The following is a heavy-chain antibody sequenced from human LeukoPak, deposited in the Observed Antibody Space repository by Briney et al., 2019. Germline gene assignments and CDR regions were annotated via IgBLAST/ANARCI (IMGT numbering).Heavy chain of an antibody. CDR3: AQTEIVGATTGDGFDY. V-gene: IGHV1-2*02. J-gene: IGHJ4*02. Sequence: GASVKVSCKASGYTFTGYYMRWVRQAPGQGLEWMGWINPNSGGTNYAQKFQGRVTMTRDTSISTAYMELSRLRSDDTAVYYCAQTEIVGATTGDGFDYWGQGTLVTVSS. CDR2: INPNSGGT. CDR1: GYTFTGYY. D-gene: IGHD1-26*01.